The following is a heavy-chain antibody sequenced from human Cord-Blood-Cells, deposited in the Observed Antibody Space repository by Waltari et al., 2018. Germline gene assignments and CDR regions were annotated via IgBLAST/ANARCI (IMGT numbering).Heavy chain of an antibody. CDR2: INHSGST. CDR1: GGSFSGYY. CDR3: ARGRAAMNWGSGENAFDI. J-gene: IGHJ3*02. V-gene: IGHV4-34*01. Sequence: QVQLQQWGAGLLKPSETLSLTCAVYGGSFSGYYWSWIRQPPGKGLEWIGEINHSGSTHYNPSLKSRVTISVDTSKNQFSLKLSSVTAADTAVYYCARGRAAMNWGSGENAFDIWGQGTMVTDSS. D-gene: IGHD7-27*01.